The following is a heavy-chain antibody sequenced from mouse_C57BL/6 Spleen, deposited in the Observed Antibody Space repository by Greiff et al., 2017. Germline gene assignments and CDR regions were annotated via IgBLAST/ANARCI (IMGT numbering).Heavy chain of an antibody. D-gene: IGHD4-1*01. J-gene: IGHJ4*01. CDR2: IDPSDSET. CDR1: GYTFTSSW. V-gene: IGHV1-52*01. CDR3: ARKTGNAMDY. Sequence: QVQLQQPGAELVRPGSSVKLSCKASGYTFTSSWMHWVKQRPIQSLQWIGNIDPSDSETHYNQKFKDKATLTVDKSSSTAYMQLSSLTSEDSAVYYCARKTGNAMDYRGQGTSGTVSS.